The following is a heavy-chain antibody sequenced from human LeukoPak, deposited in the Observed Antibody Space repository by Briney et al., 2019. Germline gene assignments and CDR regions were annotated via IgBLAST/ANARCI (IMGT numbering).Heavy chain of an antibody. CDR2: IRYDGSDK. V-gene: IGHV3-30*02. J-gene: IGHJ4*02. D-gene: IGHD2-15*01. CDR1: GFIFNNYD. CDR3: AQGGSATNSLFGH. Sequence: GGSLRLSCAASGFIFNNYDMHWVRQAPGKGLEWVAFIRYDGSDKYYADSVKGRFTISTDNSKNTLYLQMNSLRAEDTALYYCAQGGSATNSLFGHWGQGTLVTVSS.